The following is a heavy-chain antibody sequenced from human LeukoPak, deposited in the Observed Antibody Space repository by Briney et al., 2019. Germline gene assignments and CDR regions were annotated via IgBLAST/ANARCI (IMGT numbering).Heavy chain of an antibody. CDR2: IYYSGST. V-gene: IGHV4-39*01. CDR3: ARRGRYYFDY. Sequence: SETLSLTCTVSGGSISSSSYYWGWIRQPAGKGLEWIGSIYYSGSTYYNPSLKSRVTISVDTSKNQFSLKLSSVTAADTAVYYCARRGRYYFDYWGQGTLVTVSS. CDR1: GGSISSSSYY. J-gene: IGHJ4*02.